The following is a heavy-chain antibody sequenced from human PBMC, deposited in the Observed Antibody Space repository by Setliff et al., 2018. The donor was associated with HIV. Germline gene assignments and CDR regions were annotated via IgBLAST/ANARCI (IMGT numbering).Heavy chain of an antibody. CDR2: IKQDGSEK. D-gene: IGHD1-26*01. CDR3: ATDCAVVGGTGSLDS. Sequence: GGSLRLSCAASGFTFSTYWMSWVRQAPGKGLEWVANIKQDGSEKNYMDSVKGRFTISRDNAKNSLYLQINSLRVEDTAVYYCATDCAVVGGTGSLDSWGQGTLVTVSS. CDR1: GFTFSTYW. J-gene: IGHJ4*02. V-gene: IGHV3-7*05.